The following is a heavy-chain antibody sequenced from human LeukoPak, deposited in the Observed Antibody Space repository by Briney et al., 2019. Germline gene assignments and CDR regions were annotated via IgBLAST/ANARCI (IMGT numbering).Heavy chain of an antibody. CDR3: ARGSYDILTGYPYYFDY. Sequence: PGGSLRLSCAASGFTFSSYAMHWVRQAPGKGLEWVAVISYDGSNKYYADSVKGRFTISRDNSKNTLYLQMNSLRAEDTAVYYCARGSYDILTGYPYYFDYWGLGTLVTVSS. V-gene: IGHV3-30*04. CDR1: GFTFSSYA. J-gene: IGHJ4*02. D-gene: IGHD3-9*01. CDR2: ISYDGSNK.